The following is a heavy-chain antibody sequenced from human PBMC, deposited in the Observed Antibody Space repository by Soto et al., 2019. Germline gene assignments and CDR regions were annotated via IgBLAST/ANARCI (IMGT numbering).Heavy chain of an antibody. CDR3: ASRGYSGYDHYYYYYGMDV. V-gene: IGHV4-4*02. J-gene: IGHJ6*02. Sequence: PSETLSLTCAVSGDSISSSKWWSWVRQPPGKGLEWIGEIYHSGSTNYNPSLKSRVIISVDKSKNQFSLKLSSVTDADTAVYYCASRGYSGYDHYYYYYGMDVWGQGTTVTVSS. D-gene: IGHD5-12*01. CDR1: GDSISSSKW. CDR2: IYHSGST.